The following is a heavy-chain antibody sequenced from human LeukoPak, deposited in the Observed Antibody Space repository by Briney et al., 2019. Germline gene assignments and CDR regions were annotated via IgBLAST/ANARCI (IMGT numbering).Heavy chain of an antibody. CDR3: ARGTSGYLFDDAFDI. Sequence: ASLKVSCKASGYTFNSYGISWVRQAPGQGLEWMGWVSAYNGHTNYAQKFQGRVTITADESTSTAYMELSSLRSEDTAVYYCARGTSGYLFDDAFDIWGQGTMVTVSS. J-gene: IGHJ3*02. CDR2: VSAYNGHT. V-gene: IGHV1-18*01. D-gene: IGHD3-22*01. CDR1: GYTFNSYG.